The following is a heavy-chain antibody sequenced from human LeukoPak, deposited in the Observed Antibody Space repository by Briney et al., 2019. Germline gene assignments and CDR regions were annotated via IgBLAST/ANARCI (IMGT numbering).Heavy chain of an antibody. V-gene: IGHV3-30-3*01. CDR1: GFTFSNYA. D-gene: IGHD5-12*01. Sequence: GGSLRLSCAASGFTFSNYAMHWVRQAPGKGLEWVAVISYDGSNKYYADSVKGRFTISRDNSKNTLYLQMNSLRAEDTAVFYCARDHSSYDYYFDHWGQGTLVTVSS. CDR3: ARDHSSYDYYFDH. J-gene: IGHJ4*02. CDR2: ISYDGSNK.